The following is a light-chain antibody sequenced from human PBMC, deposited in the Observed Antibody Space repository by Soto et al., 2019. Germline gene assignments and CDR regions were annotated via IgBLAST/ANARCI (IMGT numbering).Light chain of an antibody. CDR2: AAS. Sequence: DIQMTQSPSSPSASVGDRVTITCRASQSISSYLNWYQQKPGKAPKLLIYAASSLQSGLPSRFSGSGSGTDFTLTISSLQPEDFATYYCQQSYSTPRTFGQGTKLEIK. J-gene: IGKJ2*01. CDR3: QQSYSTPRT. CDR1: QSISSY. V-gene: IGKV1-39*01.